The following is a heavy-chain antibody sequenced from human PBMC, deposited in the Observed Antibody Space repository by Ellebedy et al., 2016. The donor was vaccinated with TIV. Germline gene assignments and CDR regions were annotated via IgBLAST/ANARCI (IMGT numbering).Heavy chain of an antibody. D-gene: IGHD3-10*01. CDR3: ARLTMVRGVIITLDYGTDV. CDR1: GYSFTSYW. J-gene: IGHJ6*02. CDR2: IYPGDSDT. Sequence: ASVKVSCXGSGYSFTSYWIGWVRQMPGKGLEWMGIIYPGDSDTRYSPSFQGQVTISADKSISTAYLQWSSLKASDTAMYYCARLTMVRGVIITLDYGTDVWGQGTTVTVSS. V-gene: IGHV5-51*01.